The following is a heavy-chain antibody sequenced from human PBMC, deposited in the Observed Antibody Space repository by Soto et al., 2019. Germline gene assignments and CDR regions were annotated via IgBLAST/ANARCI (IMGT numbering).Heavy chain of an antibody. J-gene: IGHJ6*02. CDR1: GYKFITYG. CDR2: ISTYSGNT. D-gene: IGHD3-16*01. Sequence: VKVSCKASGYKFITYGITWVRQAPGQGLEWMGGISTYSGNTDYAQSLQDRVTMTTDTSTSTVYMELGSLRSDDTAVYYCARGLGTNGLDVWGQGTAVTVSS. CDR3: ARGLGTNGLDV. V-gene: IGHV1-18*04.